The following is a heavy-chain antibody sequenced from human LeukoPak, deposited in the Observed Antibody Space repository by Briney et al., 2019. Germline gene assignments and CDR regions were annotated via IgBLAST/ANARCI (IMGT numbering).Heavy chain of an antibody. J-gene: IGHJ3*02. V-gene: IGHV4-4*08. CDR2: TYASGST. CDR3: ARDRLTGYSSEAAFDI. D-gene: IGHD3-9*01. CDR1: GGSISSYY. Sequence: SETLSLTCTVSGGSISSYYWSWIRQPPGKGLEWIGRTYASGSTNYNPSLKSRVTISQDTSKNQFSLKLSSVTAADTAVYYCARDRLTGYSSEAAFDIWGQGTMVTVSS.